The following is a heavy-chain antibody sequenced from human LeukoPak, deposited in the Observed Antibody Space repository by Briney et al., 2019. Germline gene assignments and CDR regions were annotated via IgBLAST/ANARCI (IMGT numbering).Heavy chain of an antibody. V-gene: IGHV3-23*01. Sequence: HAGGSLRLSCAASGFTFSSYAMSWVRQAPGRGLEWVSTISPTGGNTYYADSVKGRFTISRGNAENTLYLQMNSLRADDTAVYYCAREDRDCTSTSCPANAFHIWGQGTMVTVSS. D-gene: IGHD2-2*01. CDR3: AREDRDCTSTSCPANAFHI. J-gene: IGHJ3*02. CDR2: ISPTGGNT. CDR1: GFTFSSYA.